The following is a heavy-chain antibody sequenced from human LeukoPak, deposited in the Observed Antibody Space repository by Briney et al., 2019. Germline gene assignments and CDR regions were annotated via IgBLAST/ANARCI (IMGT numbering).Heavy chain of an antibody. Sequence: RSGGSLRLSCAASGFTCDDYGMSWVRQAPGKGLEWGAGINWNGGSTGYADSVRGRFTISRDNAKNSLYLQMNSLRAEDTALYYCARDEDELIFYPWGQGTLVTVSS. J-gene: IGHJ5*02. CDR2: INWNGGST. V-gene: IGHV3-20*04. CDR3: ARDEDELIFYP. D-gene: IGHD3-9*01. CDR1: GFTCDDYG.